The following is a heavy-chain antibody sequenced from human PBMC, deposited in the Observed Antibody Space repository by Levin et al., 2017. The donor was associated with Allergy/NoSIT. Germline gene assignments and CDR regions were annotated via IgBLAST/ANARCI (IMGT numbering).Heavy chain of an antibody. J-gene: IGHJ2*01. CDR3: ARGSWVEQQLVPTRDWYFDR. Sequence: GESLKISCKASGYTFTSYYMHWVRQAPGQGLEWMGIINPSGGSTSYAQKFQGRVTMTRDTSTSTVYMELSSLRSEDTAVYYCARGSWVEQQLVPTRDWYFDRWGRGTLVTVSS. V-gene: IGHV1-46*01. CDR1: GYTFTSYY. D-gene: IGHD6-13*01. CDR2: INPSGGST.